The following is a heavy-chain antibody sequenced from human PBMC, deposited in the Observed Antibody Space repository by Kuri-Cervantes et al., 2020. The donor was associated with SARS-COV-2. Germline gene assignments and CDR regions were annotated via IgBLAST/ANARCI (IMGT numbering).Heavy chain of an antibody. CDR1: GGSFSGYY. V-gene: IGHV4-34*01. J-gene: IGHJ4*02. CDR3: ARKMDTAMVIDY. Sequence: ESLKISCAVYGGSFSGYYWSWIRQPPGKGLEWIGEINHSGSTNYNPSLKSRVTISVDTSKNQFSLKLSSVTAADTAVYYCARKMDTAMVIDYWGQGTLVTVPS. CDR2: INHSGST. D-gene: IGHD5-18*01.